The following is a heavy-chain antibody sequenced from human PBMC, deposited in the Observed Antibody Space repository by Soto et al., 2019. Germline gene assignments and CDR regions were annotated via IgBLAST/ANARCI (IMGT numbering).Heavy chain of an antibody. CDR1: GYSFTSYW. CDR3: ASGDYPLFDD. J-gene: IGHJ4*02. D-gene: IGHD4-17*01. CDR2: IDPSDSYT. Sequence: GESLKISCKGSGYSFTSYWISWVRQMPGKGLEWMGRIDPSDSYTNYSPSFQGHVTISADKSISTAYLQWSSLKASDTAMYYCASGDYPLFDDWGQGTLVTVSS. V-gene: IGHV5-10-1*01.